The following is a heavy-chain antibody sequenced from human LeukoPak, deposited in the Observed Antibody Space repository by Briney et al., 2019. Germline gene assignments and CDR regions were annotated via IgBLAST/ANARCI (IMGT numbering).Heavy chain of an antibody. J-gene: IGHJ4*02. CDR3: ARKSESSVWYDY. CDR2: ISGDGGST. CDR1: GFMFHDYS. V-gene: IGHV3-43*02. Sequence: GGSLRLSCPAPGFMFHDYSIHWVRQAPGKGLEWVSLISGDGGSTFYADSVKGRFTISRDNSKNSLYLQMNSLRSDDTALYYCARKSESSVWYDYWGQGTLVTVSS. D-gene: IGHD6-19*01.